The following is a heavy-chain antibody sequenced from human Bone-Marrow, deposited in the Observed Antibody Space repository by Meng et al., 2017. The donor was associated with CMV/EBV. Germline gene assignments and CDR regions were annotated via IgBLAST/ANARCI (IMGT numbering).Heavy chain of an antibody. Sequence: ASVKVSCKVSGYTFTSYGISWVRQAPGQGLEWMGWISAYNGNTNYAQKLQGRVTMTTDTSTSTAYMELRSLRSDDTAVYYCARDSGPIVVVPTSRSHPWFNPWGQGTLVTFPS. CDR1: GYTFTSYG. CDR3: ARDSGPIVVVPTSRSHPWFNP. D-gene: IGHD2-2*01. J-gene: IGHJ5*02. V-gene: IGHV1-18*01. CDR2: ISAYNGNT.